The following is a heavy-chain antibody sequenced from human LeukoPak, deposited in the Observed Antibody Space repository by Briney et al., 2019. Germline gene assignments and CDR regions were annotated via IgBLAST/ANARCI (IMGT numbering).Heavy chain of an antibody. V-gene: IGHV5-51*01. CDR3: ARKGDYGDYEPDWFDP. CDR2: IYPGDSDT. Sequence: GESLKISCKGSGYSFTYYWIAWVRQMPGKGLECMGIIYPGDSDTRYSPSFQGQVTISAAKSINTAYLQWSSLKASDTATYYCARKGDYGDYEPDWFDPWGQGTLVTVSS. D-gene: IGHD4-17*01. J-gene: IGHJ5*02. CDR1: GYSFTYYW.